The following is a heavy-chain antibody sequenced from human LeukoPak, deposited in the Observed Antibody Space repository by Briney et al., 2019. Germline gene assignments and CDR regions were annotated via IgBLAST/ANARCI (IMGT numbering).Heavy chain of an antibody. CDR2: INHSGGT. Sequence: SETLSLTCAVYGGSFSGYYWSWIRQPPGKGLEWIGEINHSGGTNYNPSPKSRVTISVDTSKNQFSLKLSSVTAADTAVYCCARDRQGSGYDLSWFDYWGQGTLVTVSS. CDR1: GGSFSGYY. D-gene: IGHD5-12*01. V-gene: IGHV4-34*01. J-gene: IGHJ4*02. CDR3: ARDRQGSGYDLSWFDY.